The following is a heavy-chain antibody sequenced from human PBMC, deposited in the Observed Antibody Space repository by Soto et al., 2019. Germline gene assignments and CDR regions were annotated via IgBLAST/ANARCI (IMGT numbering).Heavy chain of an antibody. V-gene: IGHV1-2*02. Sequence: QVQLVQSGAEVKKPGASVKVSCKAPRYIFTAYFMHWVRQAPGQGLEWMGWINPKNGATHYGLSFQGRVTMTSDTSISTAYMELSSLRSDDTAVYYCSSHDPGARFDPWGQGTLVIVSS. CDR1: RYIFTAYF. CDR2: INPKNGAT. CDR3: SSHDPGARFDP. J-gene: IGHJ5*02. D-gene: IGHD1-1*01.